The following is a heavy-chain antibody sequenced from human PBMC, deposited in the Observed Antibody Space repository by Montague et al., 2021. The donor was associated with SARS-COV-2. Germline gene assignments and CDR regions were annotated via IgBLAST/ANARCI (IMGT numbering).Heavy chain of an antibody. V-gene: IGHV4-59*01. D-gene: IGHD1-26*01. J-gene: IGHJ3*02. CDR3: ARVGCRGSSCTAFDI. Sequence: SETLSLTCTVSGGSISSYFWSWVRQPPGQGLEWIGHMYYSESTVYNPSLKSRVTISLDTSKNQFSLKMTSVTAADTAVYLCARVGCRGSSCTAFDIWGQGTMVTVSS. CDR1: GGSISSYF. CDR2: MYYSEST.